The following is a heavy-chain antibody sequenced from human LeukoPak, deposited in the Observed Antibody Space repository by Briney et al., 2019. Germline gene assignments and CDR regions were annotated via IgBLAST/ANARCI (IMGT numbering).Heavy chain of an antibody. CDR3: ARGTYYYDSSGYYYFDY. D-gene: IGHD3-22*01. Sequence: ASVKVSCKACGYTFTGYYMHWVRQAAGQGLEWMGWINPNSGGTNYAQKFQGRVTMTRDTPISTAYMELSRLRSDDTAVYYCARGTYYYDSSGYYYFDYWGQGTLVNVSS. V-gene: IGHV1-2*02. J-gene: IGHJ4*02. CDR2: INPNSGGT. CDR1: GYTFTGYY.